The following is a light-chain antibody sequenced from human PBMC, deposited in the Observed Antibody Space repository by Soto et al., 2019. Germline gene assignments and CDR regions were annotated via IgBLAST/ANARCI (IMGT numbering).Light chain of an antibody. CDR1: QAVLYNSNNKNY. V-gene: IGKV4-1*01. CDR2: WSS. Sequence: DIVMTQSPDSLAVSLGERATINCKSSQAVLYNSNNKNYIAWYQQKPGQPPKLLIYWSSTREFGVPDRITGSGSGTDFSLTLSSLQAADLEVYYCQQYYSAPRPFGQASTGESK. J-gene: IGKJ1*01. CDR3: QQYYSAPRP.